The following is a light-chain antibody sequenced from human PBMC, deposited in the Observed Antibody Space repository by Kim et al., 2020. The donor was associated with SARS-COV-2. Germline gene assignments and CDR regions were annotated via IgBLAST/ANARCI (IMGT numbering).Light chain of an antibody. CDR2: AAS. V-gene: IGKV1-39*01. J-gene: IGKJ3*01. CDR3: QQSYITPFT. CDR1: QSISSH. Sequence: DIQMTQSPSSLSASVGDRVTITCRTTQSISSHLNWYQQKQGRAPKLLISAASTLQGGVPSRFSGSGSETDFTLTISSLQPEDFATYFCQQSYITPFTFGPGTKVVIK.